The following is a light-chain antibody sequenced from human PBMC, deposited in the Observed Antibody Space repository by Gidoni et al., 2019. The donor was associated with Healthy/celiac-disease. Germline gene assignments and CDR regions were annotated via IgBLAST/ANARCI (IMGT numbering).Light chain of an antibody. CDR1: DIGRKS. CDR3: PVWDSSSDHVV. V-gene: IGLV3-21*02. CDR2: DDS. Sequence: YVLTQPPSVSVDPGQTARITGWGKDIGRKSVHWYQQKPGQAPVLVVYDDSDRPSGIPERFSGSNSGNTATLTISRVEAGDEADYYCPVWDSSSDHVVFGGGTKLTVL. J-gene: IGLJ2*01.